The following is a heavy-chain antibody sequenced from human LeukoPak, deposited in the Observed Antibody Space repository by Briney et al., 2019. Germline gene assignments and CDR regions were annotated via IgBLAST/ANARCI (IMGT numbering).Heavy chain of an antibody. CDR2: ISYDGDNK. J-gene: IGHJ4*02. CDR3: AKGSTVELFADH. CDR1: GFTFSSYG. Sequence: PGRSLRLSCAASGFTFSSYGMHWVRQAPGKGLEWVAVISYDGDNKYFADSVKGRFAISRDNSKNTLYLQMNSLRGEDTAVYYCAKGSTVELFADHWGQGTLVTVSS. V-gene: IGHV3-30*18. D-gene: IGHD3-10*01.